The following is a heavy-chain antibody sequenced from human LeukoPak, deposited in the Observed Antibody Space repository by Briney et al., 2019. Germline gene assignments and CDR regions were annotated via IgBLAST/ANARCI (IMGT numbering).Heavy chain of an antibody. CDR2: IWYDGSNK. CDR3: AKFRADSSGWPFDY. J-gene: IGHJ4*02. D-gene: IGHD6-19*01. CDR1: GFTFSSYG. V-gene: IGHV3-33*06. Sequence: QPGRSLRLSCAASGFTFSSYGMHWVRQAPGKGLEWVAVIWYDGSNKYYADSVKGRFTISRDNSKNTLYLQMNSLRAEDTAIYYCAKFRADSSGWPFDYWGQGTLVTVSS.